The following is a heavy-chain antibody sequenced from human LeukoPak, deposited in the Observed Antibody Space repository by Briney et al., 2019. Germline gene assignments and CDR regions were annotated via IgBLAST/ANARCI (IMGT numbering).Heavy chain of an antibody. Sequence: HPGGSLRLSCVASGFTFSNYWLTWVRQVPGKGLECVANIKQDGSEKSYVDSVKGRFIISRDNAKNSVYLQMNSLRVEDTAVYYCARDHVGGKYYYMDVWGKGTTVTVSS. V-gene: IGHV3-7*01. CDR1: GFTFSNYW. D-gene: IGHD3-16*01. J-gene: IGHJ6*03. CDR3: ARDHVGGKYYYMDV. CDR2: IKQDGSEK.